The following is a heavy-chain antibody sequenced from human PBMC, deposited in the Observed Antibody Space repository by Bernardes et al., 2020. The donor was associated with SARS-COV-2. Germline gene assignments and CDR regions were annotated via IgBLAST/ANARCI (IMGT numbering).Heavy chain of an antibody. CDR1: GGSISSNSYY. Sequence: SESLSLTCTVSGGSISSNSYYWVWIRQPQGKGLEWIGSIYYSGSTYYNPSLKSRVTISVDTSKNQFSLKLSSVTAADTAVYYCARNYYDSSGYYSDYWGQGTLVTVSS. V-gene: IGHV4-39*01. J-gene: IGHJ4*02. D-gene: IGHD3-22*01. CDR2: IYYSGST. CDR3: ARNYYDSSGYYSDY.